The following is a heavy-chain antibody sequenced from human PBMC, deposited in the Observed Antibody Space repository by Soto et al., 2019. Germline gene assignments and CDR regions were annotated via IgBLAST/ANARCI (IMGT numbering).Heavy chain of an antibody. V-gene: IGHV4-39*01. CDR2: IFYSGST. Sequence: SETLSLTCTVSGGSISSSSYYWGWIRQPPGKGLEWIGSIFYSGSTYYNPSLKSRVTISVDTSKTQFSLKLSSVTAADTAVYYCARLSTAGDKAVAAHFDYWGQGTLVTVSS. CDR1: GGSISSSSYY. D-gene: IGHD6-19*01. J-gene: IGHJ4*02. CDR3: ARLSTAGDKAVAAHFDY.